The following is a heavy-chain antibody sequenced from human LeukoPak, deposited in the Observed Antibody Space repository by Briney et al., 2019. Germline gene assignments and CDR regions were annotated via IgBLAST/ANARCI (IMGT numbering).Heavy chain of an antibody. CDR2: ISAYNGNT. Sequence: ASVKVSCTASGYIFTSYGISWVRQAPGHGLEWMGWISAYNGNTNYTQKPQGRVTMTTDTSTSTAYMELRSLRSDDTAAYYCASGVAGTESFDYWGQGTLVTVSS. CDR3: ASGVAGTESFDY. CDR1: GYIFTSYG. D-gene: IGHD6-19*01. J-gene: IGHJ4*02. V-gene: IGHV1-18*01.